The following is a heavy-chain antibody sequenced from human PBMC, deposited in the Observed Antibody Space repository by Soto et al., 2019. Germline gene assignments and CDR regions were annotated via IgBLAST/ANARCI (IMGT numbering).Heavy chain of an antibody. J-gene: IGHJ5*01. V-gene: IGHV3-48*03. CDR3: ARDPEKYRGYDLGLVS. CDR1: GFTFINYE. Sequence: PGGSLRLSCAASGFTFINYEMNWVRQAPGKGLEWVSYISSSGKTIYYADSVKGRFTISRDNTKHTLYLQMNSLRAEDTAFYYCARDPEKYRGYDLGLVSWGPGTLVTVSS. CDR2: ISSSGKTI. D-gene: IGHD5-12*01.